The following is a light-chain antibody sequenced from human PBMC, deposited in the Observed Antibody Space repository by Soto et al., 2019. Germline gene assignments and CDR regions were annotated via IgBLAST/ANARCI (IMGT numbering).Light chain of an antibody. V-gene: IGKV1-5*03. CDR2: KVS. J-gene: IGKJ1*01. CDR3: QQYDSYAPT. CDR1: QSISSY. Sequence: DIQMTQSPSTLSGSIGDTATITCRDSQSISSYLAWYQQKPGKAPKLLLYKVSSLQSGVPSRFSGSGSGTEFTLAISSLQSDDSATYYCQQYDSYAPTVGDGTKVEI.